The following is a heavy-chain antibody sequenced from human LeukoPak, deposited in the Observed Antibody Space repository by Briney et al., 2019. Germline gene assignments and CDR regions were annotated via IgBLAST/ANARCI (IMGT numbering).Heavy chain of an antibody. CDR2: INPNSGGT. J-gene: IGHJ6*02. CDR3: ARDGVLLWFGELFYYYYGMDV. Sequence: ASVKVSCKASGYTFTGYYMHWVRQAPGQGLEWMGWINPNSGGTNYAQKFQGRVTMTRDTSISTAYMELSRLRSDDTAVYYCARDGVLLWFGELFYYYYGMDVWGQGTTVTVSS. D-gene: IGHD3-10*01. V-gene: IGHV1-2*02. CDR1: GYTFTGYY.